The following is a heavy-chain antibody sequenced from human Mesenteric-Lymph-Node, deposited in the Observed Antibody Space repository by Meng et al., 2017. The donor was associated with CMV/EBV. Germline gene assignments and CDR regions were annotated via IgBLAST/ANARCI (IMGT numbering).Heavy chain of an antibody. CDR1: GGSVSSGSYY. CDR2: IYYSGST. V-gene: IGHV4-61*01. CDR3: ARDPKSSSWYHFDS. Sequence: SETLSLTCTVSGGSVSSGSYYWSWIRQPPGKGLEWIGYIYYSGSTNYNPSLRSRVTISLDTSKNQFSLKLRSVTAADTAVYYCARDPKSSSWYHFDSWGQGTLVTVSS. D-gene: IGHD6-13*01. J-gene: IGHJ4*02.